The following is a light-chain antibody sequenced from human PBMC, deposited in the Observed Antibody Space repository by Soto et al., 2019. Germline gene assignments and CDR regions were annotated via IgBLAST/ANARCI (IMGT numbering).Light chain of an antibody. Sequence: QSALTQPASVSGSPGQSITISCTGTSGDIGSYTYVSWYQQYPGKAPKLLISEVTNRLSGVSNRFSGSKSGNTASLTISGLQAEDEAHYYCSSYTTNSPPVVFGGGTKLTVL. CDR2: EVT. CDR3: SSYTTNSPPVV. CDR1: SGDIGSYTY. J-gene: IGLJ2*01. V-gene: IGLV2-14*01.